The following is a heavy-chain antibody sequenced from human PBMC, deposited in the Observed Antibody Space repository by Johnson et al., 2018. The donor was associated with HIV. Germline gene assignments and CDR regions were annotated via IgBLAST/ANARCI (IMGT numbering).Heavy chain of an antibody. CDR2: INWNGGST. Sequence: VQLVESGGGVVRRGGSPRLSCAASGFTFDDYGMSWVRQAPGKGLEWVSGINWNGGSTGYVGSMKGRFPISRDNARNSLYLQMNSLRAEDTAVYFCARDRRYYDSSGYYHDAFDIWGQGTMVTVSS. V-gene: IGHV3-20*04. CDR1: GFTFDDYG. J-gene: IGHJ3*02. D-gene: IGHD3-22*01. CDR3: ARDRRYYDSSGYYHDAFDI.